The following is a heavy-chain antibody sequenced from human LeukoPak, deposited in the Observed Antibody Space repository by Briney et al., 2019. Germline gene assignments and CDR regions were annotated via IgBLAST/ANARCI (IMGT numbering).Heavy chain of an antibody. CDR2: IRYDGINK. J-gene: IGHJ4*02. V-gene: IGHV3-30*02. Sequence: GGSLRLSCTASGFIFSSYGIHWVRQAPGKGLEWAAFIRYDGINKDYTDSVKGRFTVSRDSSKKTLYLQMNSLRAEDTGVYYCASGVEDWGQGTLVTVSS. CDR3: ASGVED. CDR1: GFIFSSYG. D-gene: IGHD5-24*01.